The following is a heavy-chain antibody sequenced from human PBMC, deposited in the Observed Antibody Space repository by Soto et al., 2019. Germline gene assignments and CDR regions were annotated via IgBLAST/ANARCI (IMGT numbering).Heavy chain of an antibody. CDR1: GFTVSSNY. CDR3: ATDYYDSSGYPTHFDY. CDR2: IYSGGST. J-gene: IGHJ4*02. Sequence: PGGSLRLSCAASGFTVSSNYMSWVRQAPGKGLEWVSVIYSGGSTYYADSVKGRFTISRDNSKNTLYLQMNSLRAEDTAVYYCATDYYDSSGYPTHFDYWAQGTLVTVSS. V-gene: IGHV3-53*01. D-gene: IGHD3-22*01.